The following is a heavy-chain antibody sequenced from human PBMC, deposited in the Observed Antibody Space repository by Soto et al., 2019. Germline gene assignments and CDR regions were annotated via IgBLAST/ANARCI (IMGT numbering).Heavy chain of an antibody. CDR1: GFTFSSYS. D-gene: IGHD6-13*01. J-gene: IGHJ5*02. CDR2: ISGSSSTI. Sequence: EVQLVESGGGLVQPGGSLRLSCAASGFTFSSYSMNWVRQAPGKGLEWVSYISGSSSTIYYADSVKGRFTISRDNAKNSLYLQMNRLRAEDTAEYYCARHPERIAEIGWFDPWGQGTLVTVSS. CDR3: ARHPERIAEIGWFDP. V-gene: IGHV3-48*01.